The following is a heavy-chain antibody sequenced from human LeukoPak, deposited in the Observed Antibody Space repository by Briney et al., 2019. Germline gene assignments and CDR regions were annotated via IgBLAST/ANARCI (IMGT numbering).Heavy chain of an antibody. CDR2: ISGSGGST. J-gene: IGHJ4*02. CDR1: GFTFSSYA. Sequence: PGGSLRLTCAASGFTFSSYAMSWVRQAPGKGLEWVSAISGSGGSTYYADSVKGRFTISRDNSKNTLYLQMNSLRAEDTAVYYCAKGGQLERRPHFDYWGQGTLVTVSS. D-gene: IGHD1-1*01. CDR3: AKGGQLERRPHFDY. V-gene: IGHV3-23*01.